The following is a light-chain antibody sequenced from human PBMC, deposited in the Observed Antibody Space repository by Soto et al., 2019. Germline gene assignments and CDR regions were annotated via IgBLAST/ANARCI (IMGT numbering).Light chain of an antibody. J-gene: IGLJ1*01. Sequence: QSVLTKPPSASGSPGQSVTISCTGTSIDVGAYDYVSWYQQHPGKAPKLMIYEINKRPSGVPDRFSGSKSGNTASLTISGLLAEYESDHYCNSYASKSTRVFGTGTKVTVL. CDR3: NSYASKSTRV. CDR2: EIN. V-gene: IGLV2-8*01. CDR1: SIDVGAYDY.